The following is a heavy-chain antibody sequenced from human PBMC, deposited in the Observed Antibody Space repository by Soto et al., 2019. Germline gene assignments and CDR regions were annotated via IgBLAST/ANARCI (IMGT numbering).Heavy chain of an antibody. CDR3: AREGGLGYCSSTSCHDYGYFDL. Sequence: QVQLVQSGAEVKKPGASVKVSCKASGYTFTSYDINWVRQATGQGLEWMGWMNPNSGNTGYAQKFQGRVTMPRNTSISTAYMELSSLRSEDTAVYYCAREGGLGYCSSTSCHDYGYFDLWGRGTLVTVSS. V-gene: IGHV1-8*01. CDR2: MNPNSGNT. CDR1: GYTFTSYD. J-gene: IGHJ2*01. D-gene: IGHD2-2*01.